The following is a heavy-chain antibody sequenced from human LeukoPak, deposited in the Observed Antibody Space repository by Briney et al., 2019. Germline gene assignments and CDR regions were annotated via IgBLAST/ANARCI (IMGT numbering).Heavy chain of an antibody. CDR3: AKDHKGITIFGVVNLSRGFDY. V-gene: IGHV3-53*01. D-gene: IGHD3-3*01. CDR2: IYSGGST. Sequence: GGSLRLSCAASGFTVSSNYMSWVRQAPGKGLGWVSVIYSGGSTYYADSVKGRFTISRHNSKNTLYRQMNSLRAEDTAVYYCAKDHKGITIFGVVNLSRGFDYWGQGTLVTVSS. J-gene: IGHJ4*02. CDR1: GFTVSSNY.